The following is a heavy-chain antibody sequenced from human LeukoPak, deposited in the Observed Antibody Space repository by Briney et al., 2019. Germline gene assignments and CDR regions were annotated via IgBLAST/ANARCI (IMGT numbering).Heavy chain of an antibody. CDR2: INHSGST. J-gene: IGHJ3*02. CDR1: GGSFSGYY. D-gene: IGHD3-22*01. Sequence: SETLSLTCAVYGGSFSGYYWSWIRQPPAKGLEWIGEINHSGSTNYHPSLKSRVTISVDTSKNQFSLKLSSVTAADTAVYYCARDQKRRSGYYPQGAFDIWGQGTMVTVSS. CDR3: ARDQKRRSGYYPQGAFDI. V-gene: IGHV4-34*01.